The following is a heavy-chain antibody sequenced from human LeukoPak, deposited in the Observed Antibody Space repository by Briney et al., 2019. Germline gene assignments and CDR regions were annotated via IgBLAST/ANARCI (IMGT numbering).Heavy chain of an antibody. CDR3: VSFEVMTGFDY. CDR2: FDPEDGET. Sequence: ASVKVSCKVSGYTLTELSMHRVRQAPGKGLEWMGGFDPEDGETIYAQTFQGGVTMTEDTSTDTAYMELSSLRSEDTAVYYCVSFEVMTGFDYWGQGTLVTVSS. CDR1: GYTLTELS. J-gene: IGHJ4*02. D-gene: IGHD3-16*01. V-gene: IGHV1-24*01.